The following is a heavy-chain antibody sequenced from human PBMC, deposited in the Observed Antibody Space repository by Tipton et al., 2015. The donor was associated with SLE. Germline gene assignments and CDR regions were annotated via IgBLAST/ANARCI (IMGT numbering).Heavy chain of an antibody. J-gene: IGHJ4*02. V-gene: IGHV1-46*01. D-gene: IGHD3-3*01. CDR1: GYTFTSYY. CDR2: INPSGGST. Sequence: QLVQSGAEVKKPGASVKVSCKASGYTFTSYYMHWVRQAPGQGLAWMGIINPSGGSTSYAQKFQARLNMTRDTSTSTVYMGLSSLRAEHTAVSYCARIFRCGRYFFDYWVQGTRVTVSS. CDR3: ARIFRCGRYFFDY.